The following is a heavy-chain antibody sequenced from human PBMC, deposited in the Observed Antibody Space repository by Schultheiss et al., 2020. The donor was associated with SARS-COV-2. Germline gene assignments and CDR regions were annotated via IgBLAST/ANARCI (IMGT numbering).Heavy chain of an antibody. Sequence: GGSLRLSCAASGFTFSDYYMSWIRQAPGKGLEWVAVIWYDGSNKYYADSVKGRFTISRDNSKNTLYLQMNSLRAEDTAVYYCAKIYSSVFRYFQHWGQGTLVTVSS. CDR1: GFTFSDYY. J-gene: IGHJ1*01. D-gene: IGHD6-19*01. CDR2: IWYDGSNK. CDR3: AKIYSSVFRYFQH. V-gene: IGHV3-33*06.